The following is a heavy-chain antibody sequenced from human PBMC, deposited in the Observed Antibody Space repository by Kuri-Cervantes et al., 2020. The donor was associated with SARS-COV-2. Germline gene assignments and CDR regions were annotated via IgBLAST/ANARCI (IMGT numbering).Heavy chain of an antibody. D-gene: IGHD3-10*01. V-gene: IGHV4-39*01. Sequence: SETLSLTCTVSGGSISSSNYYWGWIRQPPGKGLEWIGSIYNSGSTYYNPSLKSRVTISVDTAKNQFSLKLSSVTATDTAVYYCARAPFNYYGSGVGWFDPWGQGTLVTVSS. CDR2: IYNSGST. CDR3: ARAPFNYYGSGVGWFDP. J-gene: IGHJ5*02. CDR1: GGSISSSNYY.